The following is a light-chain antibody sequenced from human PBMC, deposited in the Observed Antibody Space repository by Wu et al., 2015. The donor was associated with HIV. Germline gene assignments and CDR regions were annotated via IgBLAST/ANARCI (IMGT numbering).Light chain of an antibody. CDR1: QSISSF. CDR2: AAS. CDR3: QQSYIPPWT. V-gene: IGKV1-39*01. J-gene: IGKJ1*01. Sequence: DIQMTQSPSSLSASVGDRVSITCRASQSISSFLNWYQHQPGKAPKPLIYAASSLYSGVPSRFSGSGSGTDFTLTISSLQPEDFATYYCQQSYIPPWTFGQGTRVEIK.